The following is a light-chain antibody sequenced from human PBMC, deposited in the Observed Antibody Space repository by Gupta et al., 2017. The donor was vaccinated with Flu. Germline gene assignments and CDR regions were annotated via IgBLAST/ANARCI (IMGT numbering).Light chain of an antibody. Sequence: EIVLTQSPGTLSLSPGERATLSCRATQSVSSGYLAWYQQRPGQAPRLLIYGASSMATGIPDRFSGSGYGTDFTLTISRREPEDFAVYYCQQDGGSPPVTFGRGTKVEIK. V-gene: IGKV3-20*01. CDR2: GAS. CDR3: QQDGGSPPVT. J-gene: IGKJ4*01. CDR1: QSVSSGY.